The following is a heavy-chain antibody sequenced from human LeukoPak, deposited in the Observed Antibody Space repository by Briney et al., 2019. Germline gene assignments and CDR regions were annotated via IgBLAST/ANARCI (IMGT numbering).Heavy chain of an antibody. J-gene: IGHJ4*02. D-gene: IGHD6-6*01. V-gene: IGHV3-30*11. Sequence: GRSLRLSCAASGFTFSSYAMHWVRQAPGKGLEWVAVISYDGSNKYYADSVKGRFTISRDNSKNTLYLQMNSLRAEDTAVYYCARDQQGYSSSSDFDYWGQGTLVTVSS. CDR3: ARDQQGYSSSSDFDY. CDR2: ISYDGSNK. CDR1: GFTFSSYA.